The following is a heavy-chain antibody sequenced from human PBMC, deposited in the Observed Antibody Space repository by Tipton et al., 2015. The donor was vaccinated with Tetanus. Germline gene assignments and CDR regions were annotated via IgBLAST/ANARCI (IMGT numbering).Heavy chain of an antibody. CDR1: GVSVTTYH. CDR2: VDDSGGT. J-gene: IGHJ4*02. V-gene: IGHV4-59*02. Sequence: LRLSCNVSGVSVTTYHWSWIRQPPGKGLEWIGEVDDSGGTNYSPSLKSRVTISLDTSKNEFSLKLTSVTAADTAVYYCARDLGTSGFHWGQGTLVTVSS. D-gene: IGHD1-7*01. CDR3: ARDLGTSGFH.